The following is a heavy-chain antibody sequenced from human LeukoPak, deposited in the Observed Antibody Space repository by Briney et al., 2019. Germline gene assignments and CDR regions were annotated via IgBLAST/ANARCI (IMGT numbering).Heavy chain of an antibody. V-gene: IGHV3-23*01. CDR3: AKDKGNCSGGSCYSSAFDY. J-gene: IGHJ4*02. CDR1: GFTFSDYD. D-gene: IGHD2-15*01. CDR2: ISGTGGST. Sequence: GGSLRLSCAASGFTFSDYDMSWIRQAPGKGLEWVSAISGTGGSTYYADSVTGRISISSDTSKNSLYLQMNSLGTEDTVLYYCAKDKGNCSGGSCYSSAFDYWGQGTLVTVSS.